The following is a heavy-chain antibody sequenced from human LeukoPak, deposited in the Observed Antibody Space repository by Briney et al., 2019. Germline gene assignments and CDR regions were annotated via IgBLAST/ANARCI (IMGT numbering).Heavy chain of an antibody. J-gene: IGHJ4*02. CDR2: LNPNSGVT. CDR1: GYTFNLYY. V-gene: IGHV1-2*02. D-gene: IGHD1-7*01. Sequence: ASVKVSCKASGYTFNLYYMHWVRQAPGHGLEWMGWLNPNSGVTKYAQKFQGRVTMTRDTSISTAYMELSSLRSDDTAVYYCAREDNWNYDYWGQGTLVTVSS. CDR3: AREDNWNYDY.